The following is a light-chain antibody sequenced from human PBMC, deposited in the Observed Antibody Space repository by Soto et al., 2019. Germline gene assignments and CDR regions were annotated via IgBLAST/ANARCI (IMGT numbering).Light chain of an antibody. J-gene: IGKJ5*01. CDR1: QSVLYSSNNKNY. CDR2: WAS. Sequence: DIVMTQSPDSLAVSLGGSATINCKSSQSVLYSSNNKNYLAWYQQKPGQPPRLLIYWASTRESGVPDRFSGSGSGTDFTLTISSLQAEDVAVYYCQQYYSTPITFGQGTRLDIK. CDR3: QQYYSTPIT. V-gene: IGKV4-1*01.